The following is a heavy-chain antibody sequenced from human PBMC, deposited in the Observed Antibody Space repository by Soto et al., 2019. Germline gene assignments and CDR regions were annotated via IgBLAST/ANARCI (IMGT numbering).Heavy chain of an antibody. Sequence: GESLKISCQGSGYYFPSYWIGWVRQMPGKGLEWMGIFYPGDSDTRYSPSFQGQVTISADRSISTAYLQWSSLKPSDTAMYYCARQGNGAEGFDYWAQGTLVTVSS. V-gene: IGHV5-51*01. J-gene: IGHJ4*02. CDR2: FYPGDSDT. CDR3: ARQGNGAEGFDY. CDR1: GYYFPSYW. D-gene: IGHD4-17*01.